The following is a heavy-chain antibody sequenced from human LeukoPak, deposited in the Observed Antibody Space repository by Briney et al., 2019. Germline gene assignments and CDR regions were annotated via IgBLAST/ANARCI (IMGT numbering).Heavy chain of an antibody. J-gene: IGHJ4*01. CDR2: IIPVLTTP. CDR1: GYTFTGYY. D-gene: IGHD3-22*01. CDR3: ARAFYDSSGYYFDL. Sequence: GASVKVSCRASGYTFTGYYMHWVRQAPGQGLEWMRRIIPVLTTPEYAHKFQGRVTITADKSTRTAYMELSSLRSEDTAMYYCARAFYDSSGYYFDLWGQGTLVTVAS. V-gene: IGHV1-69*08.